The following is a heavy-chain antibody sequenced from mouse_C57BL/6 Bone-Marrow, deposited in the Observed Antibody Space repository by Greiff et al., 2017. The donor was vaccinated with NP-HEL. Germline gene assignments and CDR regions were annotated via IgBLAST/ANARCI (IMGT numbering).Heavy chain of an antibody. Sequence: EVQLHQSGPVLVKPGASVKMSCKASGYTFTDYYMNWVKQSHGKSLEWIGVINPYNGGTSYNQKFKGKATLTVDKSSSTAYMELNSLTSEDSAVYYCASPTGYFPPVYWGQGTTLTVSS. CDR1: GYTFTDYY. CDR2: INPYNGGT. V-gene: IGHV1-19*01. J-gene: IGHJ2*01. D-gene: IGHD1-2*01. CDR3: ASPTGYFPPVY.